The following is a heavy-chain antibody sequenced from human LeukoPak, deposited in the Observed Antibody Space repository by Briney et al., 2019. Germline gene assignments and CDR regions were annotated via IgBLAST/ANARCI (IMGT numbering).Heavy chain of an antibody. CDR1: GFTFSSYA. D-gene: IGHD3-22*01. CDR3: ARDTGYYDSSGYYAPEGI. V-gene: IGHV3-30-3*01. Sequence: LAGGSLRLSCAASGFTFSSYAMSWVRQAPGKGLEWVAVISYDGSNKYYADSVKGRFTISRDNSKNTLYLQMNSLRAEDTAVYYCARDTGYYDSSGYYAPEGIWGQGTMVTVSS. J-gene: IGHJ3*02. CDR2: ISYDGSNK.